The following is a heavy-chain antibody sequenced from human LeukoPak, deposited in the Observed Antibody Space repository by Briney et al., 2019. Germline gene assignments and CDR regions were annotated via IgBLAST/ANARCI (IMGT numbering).Heavy chain of an antibody. CDR2: IYYSGST. D-gene: IGHD3-16*01. CDR3: ARLVGERGNYFDY. CDR1: GYSISTGYY. V-gene: IGHV4-38-2*02. Sequence: SETLSLTCTVSGYSISTGYYWDWIRQPPGKGLEWIGSIYYSGSTYYNPSLKSRVTISVDTSKNQFSLKLSSVTAADTAVYYCARLVGERGNYFDYWGQGTLVTVSS. J-gene: IGHJ4*02.